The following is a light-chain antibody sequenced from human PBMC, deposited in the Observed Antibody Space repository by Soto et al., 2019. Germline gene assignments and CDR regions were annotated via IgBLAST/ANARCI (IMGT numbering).Light chain of an antibody. CDR2: GAS. V-gene: IGKV1-39*01. CDR1: QSIVTY. J-gene: IGKJ1*01. CDR3: QHYDTFSWT. Sequence: DIQMAQSPSSLSASVGDRVTITCRASQSIVTYLNWYHQKPGQAPKLLIYGASSLESGVPSTFSGSGSGTEFTLTIGSVQPDDFATYFCQHYDTFSWTFGQGTKVDIK.